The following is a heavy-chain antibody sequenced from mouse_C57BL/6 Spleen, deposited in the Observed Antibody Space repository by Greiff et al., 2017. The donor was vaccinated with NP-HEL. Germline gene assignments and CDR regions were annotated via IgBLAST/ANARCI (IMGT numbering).Heavy chain of an antibody. V-gene: IGHV3-6*01. CDR1: GYSITSGYY. CDR2: ISYDGSN. Sequence: EVQLQQSGPGLVKPSQSLSLTCSVTGYSITSGYYWNWIRQFPGNKLEWMGYISYDGSNNYNPSLKNRISITRDTSKNQFFMKLNTVTTEDTATYYGARDYYGSSCHYYAMDYWGQGTSVTVSS. J-gene: IGHJ4*01. CDR3: ARDYYGSSCHYYAMDY. D-gene: IGHD1-1*01.